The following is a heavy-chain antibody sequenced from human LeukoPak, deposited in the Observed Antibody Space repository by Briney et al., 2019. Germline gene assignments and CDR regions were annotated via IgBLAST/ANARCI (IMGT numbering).Heavy chain of an antibody. CDR2: MNPNSGNT. Sequence: ASVKVSCKASGYTFTSYGIHWVRQATGQGLEWMGWMNPNSGNTGYAQKFQGRVTITRNTSISTAYMELSSLRSEDTAVYYCARAAIGHGIAAPDYWGQGTLVTVSS. CDR1: GYTFTSYG. CDR3: ARAAIGHGIAAPDY. J-gene: IGHJ4*02. V-gene: IGHV1-8*01. D-gene: IGHD6-13*01.